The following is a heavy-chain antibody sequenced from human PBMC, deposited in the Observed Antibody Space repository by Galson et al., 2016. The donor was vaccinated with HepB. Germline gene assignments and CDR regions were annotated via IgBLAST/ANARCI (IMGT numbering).Heavy chain of an antibody. CDR3: ARFNHNYCFKTICGPGLGP. Sequence: SVKVSCKASGYTSTSYFIHWVRQAPGQGLEWVGIINPNDGGTTYAQNLQGRVTMTRDTSTNTVYMELSSLRSEDMAVYYCARFNHNYCFKTICGPGLGPWGQGTLVTVSS. J-gene: IGHJ5*02. D-gene: IGHD3-10*01. V-gene: IGHV1-46*01. CDR1: GYTSTSYF. CDR2: INPNDGGT.